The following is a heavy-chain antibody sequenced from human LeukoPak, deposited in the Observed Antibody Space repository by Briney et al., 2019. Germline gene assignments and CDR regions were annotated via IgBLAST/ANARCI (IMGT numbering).Heavy chain of an antibody. D-gene: IGHD3-22*01. CDR1: GYTFTSYV. CDR2: INAGNGNT. CDR3: ARESYYYDSSGYYYTY. J-gene: IGHJ4*02. Sequence: ASVKVSCKASGYTFTSYVMHWVRQAPGQRLEWMGWINAGNGNTKYSQKFQGRVTITRDTSASTAYMELSSLRSEDTAVYYCARESYYYDSSGYYYTYWGQGTLVTVSS. V-gene: IGHV1-3*01.